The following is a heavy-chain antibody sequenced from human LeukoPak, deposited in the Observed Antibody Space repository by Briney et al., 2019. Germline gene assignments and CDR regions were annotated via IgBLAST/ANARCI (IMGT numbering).Heavy chain of an antibody. J-gene: IGHJ5*02. CDR1: GLAFSSYS. D-gene: IGHD3-9*01. Sequence: GGSLRLSCAASGLAFSSYSMNWVGQAPGKGLEWVSSISSSSSYIYYADSVKGRFTLSRDNAKNSLYLQMNSLRAEDTAVYYCARVGGVEVLRYFDWLSRSENWFDPWGQGTLVTVSS. CDR2: ISSSSSYI. CDR3: ARVGGVEVLRYFDWLSRSENWFDP. V-gene: IGHV3-21*01.